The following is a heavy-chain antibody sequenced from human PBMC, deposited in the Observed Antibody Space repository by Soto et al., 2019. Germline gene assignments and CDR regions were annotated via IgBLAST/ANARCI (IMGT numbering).Heavy chain of an antibody. CDR3: ARSPPMDSGDKYFYDF. CDR2: IIPFFRTA. CDR1: GGAFNTFG. Sequence: SVKVSCKASGGAFNTFGFSWVRQAPGPGLEWMGGIIPFFRTANYAQKFQDRVTITADESTSTVYMDLRSLRSEDTAKYYCARSPPMDSGDKYFYDFWGQGALVTVSS. V-gene: IGHV1-69*13. D-gene: IGHD4-17*01. J-gene: IGHJ4*02.